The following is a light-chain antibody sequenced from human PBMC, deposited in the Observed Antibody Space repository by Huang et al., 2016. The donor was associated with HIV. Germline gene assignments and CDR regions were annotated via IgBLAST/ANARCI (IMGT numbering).Light chain of an antibody. Sequence: EIVLTQSPATLSLSPGERATLSCRASQSVSSYLAWYQQKPGQAPRLLSYDASDRATGIPARCSGSGSGTDFTLTISSLEPEDFAVYYCQQRSNWAPITFGGGTKVEIK. CDR2: DAS. CDR3: QQRSNWAPIT. V-gene: IGKV3-11*01. J-gene: IGKJ4*01. CDR1: QSVSSY.